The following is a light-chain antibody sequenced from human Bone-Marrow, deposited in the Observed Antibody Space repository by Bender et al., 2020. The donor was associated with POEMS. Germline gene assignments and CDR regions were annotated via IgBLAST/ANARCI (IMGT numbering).Light chain of an antibody. V-gene: IGLV2-14*03. CDR2: DVS. J-gene: IGLJ2*01. CDR3: CSHAGSDNKVV. Sequence: QTALTQPASVSGSPGQSITISCTGSSSDVAGYHYVSWYQQHPGKAPKLMIYDVSDRPSGVPDRFSGSNSGNTASLTISGLQAGDEADYYCCSHAGSDNKVVFGGGTKLTVL. CDR1: SSDVAGYHY.